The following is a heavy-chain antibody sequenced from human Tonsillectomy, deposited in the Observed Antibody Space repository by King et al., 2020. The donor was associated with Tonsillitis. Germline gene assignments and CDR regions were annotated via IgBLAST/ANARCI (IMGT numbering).Heavy chain of an antibody. CDR2: IYYSGST. CDR1: GGSISSYY. CDR3: ARHSVTTLRRYNWFDP. V-gene: IGHV4-59*08. D-gene: IGHD4-17*01. J-gene: IGHJ5*02. Sequence: VQLQESGPGLVKPSETLSLTCTVSGGSISSYYWSWLRQPPGKGLEWIGYIYYSGSTNYNPSLKSRVTISVDTSKNQFSLKLSSVTAADTAVYYCARHSVTTLRRYNWFDPWGQGTLVTVSS.